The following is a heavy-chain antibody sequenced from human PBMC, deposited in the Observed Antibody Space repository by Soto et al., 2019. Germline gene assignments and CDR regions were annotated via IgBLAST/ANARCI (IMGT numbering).Heavy chain of an antibody. Sequence: EVQLLESGGGLVQPGGSLRLSCAASGFTFSSYAMSWVRQAPGKGLEWVSAISGSGGSTYYADSVKGRFTISRDNSKNTLYLQMNSLRAEDTAVYYCAKPLMGELGPIRQYYYGMDVWGQGTTVTVSS. D-gene: IGHD1-26*01. CDR3: AKPLMGELGPIRQYYYGMDV. CDR2: ISGSGGST. CDR1: GFTFSSYA. J-gene: IGHJ6*02. V-gene: IGHV3-23*01.